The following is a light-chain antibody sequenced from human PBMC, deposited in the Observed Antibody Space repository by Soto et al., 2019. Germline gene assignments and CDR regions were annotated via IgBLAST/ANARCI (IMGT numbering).Light chain of an antibody. CDR2: GES. J-gene: IGKJ1*01. CDR3: QQYDDWPLT. Sequence: EKVVTQSPATLSVSPGERATLSCRASQSLRSNLAWYQQKHGQAPRLLIYGESTRATGIPARFSGRGSGTEFTLTISSLQSEDFAVYYCQQYDDWPLTFGQGTKVEIK. V-gene: IGKV3-15*01. CDR1: QSLRSN.